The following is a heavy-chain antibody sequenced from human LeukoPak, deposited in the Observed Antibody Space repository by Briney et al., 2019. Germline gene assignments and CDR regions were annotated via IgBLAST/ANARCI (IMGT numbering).Heavy chain of an antibody. V-gene: IGHV5-51*01. CDR2: IYPGDSDT. Sequence: GESLQISCKGSGYIFTSYWIGWVRQLPGKGLEWMGIIYPGDSDTRYSPSFQGQVTISADKSISTAYLQWSSLKASDTAMYYCARPRSAGDSADAFDIWGQGTMVTVSS. CDR1: GYIFTSYW. CDR3: ARPRSAGDSADAFDI. J-gene: IGHJ3*02. D-gene: IGHD7-27*01.